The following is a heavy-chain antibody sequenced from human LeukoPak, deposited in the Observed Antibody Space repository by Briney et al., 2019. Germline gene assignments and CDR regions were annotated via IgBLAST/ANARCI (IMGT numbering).Heavy chain of an antibody. J-gene: IGHJ4*02. CDR1: GFTFSSYA. V-gene: IGHV3-23*01. Sequence: PGVSLRLSCAASGFTFSSYAMSWVRQAPGKGLEWVSAISGSGGSTYYADSVKGRFTISRDNSKNTLYLQMNSLRAEDTAVYYCAKDSCSSTSCYLVGPEYFDYWGQGTLVTVSS. CDR3: AKDSCSSTSCYLVGPEYFDY. D-gene: IGHD2-2*01. CDR2: ISGSGGST.